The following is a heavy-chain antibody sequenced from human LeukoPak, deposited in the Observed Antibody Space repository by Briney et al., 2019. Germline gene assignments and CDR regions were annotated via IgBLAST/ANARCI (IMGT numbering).Heavy chain of an antibody. CDR1: GFTFSSYS. D-gene: IGHD4-17*01. CDR3: ARESTVTTGPLYYYYYMDV. V-gene: IGHV3-21*01. Sequence: GGSLRLSCAASGFTFSSYSMNWVRQVPGKGLEWVSSISSSSSYIYYADSVKGRFTISRDNAKNSLYLQMNSLRAEDTAVYYCARESTVTTGPLYYYYYMDVWGKGTTVTVSS. J-gene: IGHJ6*03. CDR2: ISSSSSYI.